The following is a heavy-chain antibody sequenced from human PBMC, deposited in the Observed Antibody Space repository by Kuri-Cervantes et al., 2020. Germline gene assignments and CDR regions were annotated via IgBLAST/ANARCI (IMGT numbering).Heavy chain of an antibody. Sequence: GESLKISCAASGFTFSTYWMSWVRQAPGQGLEWVANIKEDGSVKNYVDSVEGRFTISRDNAKNLLFLQMNSLRAEDTAVYYCARGPYRNEVITPFDYWGQGTLVTVSS. CDR2: IKEDGSVK. J-gene: IGHJ4*02. V-gene: IGHV3-7*01. D-gene: IGHD3-22*01. CDR1: GFTFSTYW. CDR3: ARGPYRNEVITPFDY.